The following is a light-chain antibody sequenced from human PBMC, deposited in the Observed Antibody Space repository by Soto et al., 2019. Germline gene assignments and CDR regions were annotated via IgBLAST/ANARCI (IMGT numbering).Light chain of an antibody. CDR2: NVY. CDR1: SSDVGAYNF. J-gene: IGLJ1*01. CDR3: SAYTVSRTYV. Sequence: QSVLTQPASVSGSPGQSITISCTGTSSDVGAYNFVSWHQQHPGKAPKLMIYNVYDRPSGISYRFSGSKSGNTASLPISGLQGEDEADYYCSAYTVSRTYVFGTGTKLTVL. V-gene: IGLV2-14*03.